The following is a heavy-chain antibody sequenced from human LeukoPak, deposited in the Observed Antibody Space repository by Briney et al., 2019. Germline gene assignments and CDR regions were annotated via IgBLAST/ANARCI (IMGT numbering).Heavy chain of an antibody. D-gene: IGHD1-14*01. CDR2: ISGSGGST. V-gene: IGHV3-23*01. CDR1: GFTFTTYA. Sequence: GGSLRLSCAASGFTFTTYAMSWVRQAPGKGLEWVLGISGSGGSTYLADSVKGRFTISRDNSNNTLYLQMNSLRAEDTAVYYCAKEWGSYKSSWYTFWGQGTLVAVSS. J-gene: IGHJ4*02. CDR3: AKEWGSYKSSWYTF.